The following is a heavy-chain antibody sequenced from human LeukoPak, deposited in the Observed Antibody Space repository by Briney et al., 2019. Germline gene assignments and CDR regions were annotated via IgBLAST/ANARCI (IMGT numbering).Heavy chain of an antibody. CDR3: AREPPMVGDYYYGMDV. V-gene: IGHV3-66*01. Sequence: PGGSLRLSCAASGFTVNSYYIHWVRQSPVKGLEWDSVIYTGGSKYYADSVKGRFIISRDNSNNTVNLQLNSLRAEDTAVYFCAREPPMVGDYYYGMDVWGQGTTVTVSS. CDR2: IYTGGSK. D-gene: IGHD3-10*02. J-gene: IGHJ6*02. CDR1: GFTVNSYY.